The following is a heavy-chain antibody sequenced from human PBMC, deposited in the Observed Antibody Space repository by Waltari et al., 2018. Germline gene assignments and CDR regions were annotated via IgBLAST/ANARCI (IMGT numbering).Heavy chain of an antibody. D-gene: IGHD3-3*01. Sequence: QLQLQESGPGLVTPSETLSLTCSVSGGSISSTSHYWAWLRQPPGKGLEWIGRIYYRGTTYYNLSLKSRGTLSVDTSKNQFSLKLSAVTAADTAMYFCARVARGGYYTGWFDTWGQGALVTVSS. CDR2: IYYRGTT. CDR3: ARVARGGYYTGWFDT. V-gene: IGHV4-39*07. CDR1: GGSISSTSHY. J-gene: IGHJ5*02.